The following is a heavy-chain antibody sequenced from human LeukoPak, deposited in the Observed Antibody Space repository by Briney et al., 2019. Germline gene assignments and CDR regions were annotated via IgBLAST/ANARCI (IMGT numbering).Heavy chain of an antibody. CDR3: ARVLVEYYYDSSGYYYLDAFDI. CDR1: GFTFSSYA. J-gene: IGHJ3*02. Sequence: PGGSLRLSCAASGFTFSSYAMSWVRQAPGKGLEWVSVISNSGGSTFYADSVKGRFTISRDNSKNTLYLQMNSLRAEDTAVYYCARVLVEYYYDSSGYYYLDAFDIWGQGTMVTVSS. D-gene: IGHD3-22*01. V-gene: IGHV3-23*01. CDR2: ISNSGGST.